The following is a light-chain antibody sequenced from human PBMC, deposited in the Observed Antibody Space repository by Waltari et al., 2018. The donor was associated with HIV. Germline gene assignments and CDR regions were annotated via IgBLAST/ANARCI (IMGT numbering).Light chain of an antibody. V-gene: IGLV2-14*01. J-gene: IGLJ2*01. CDR1: SSDIGVSEF. Sequence: SALTQPASVSGSPGQSITISCTGSSSDIGVSEFVSWYQFRPGAAPRLIIFELNERPSDTYDRFAVSKSGNTASLTISSIHTEDEADYYCSSYSTGATLVLLGGGTKLTVL. CDR2: ELN. CDR3: SSYSTGATLVL.